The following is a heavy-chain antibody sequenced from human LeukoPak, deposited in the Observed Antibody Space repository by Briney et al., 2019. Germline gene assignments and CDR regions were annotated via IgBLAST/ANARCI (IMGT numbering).Heavy chain of an antibody. CDR3: AKRSPGVIPPYYFDY. CDR2: ISRGGTDT. D-gene: IGHD3-10*01. Sequence: GGSLRLSCAASGFTFSSYAMSRVRQAPGKGLEWVSTISRGGTDTYYADSVSGRFTISRDNSGNTLYLQMNGLRAEDTAVYYCAKRSPGVIPPYYFDYWGQGTLVTVSS. CDR1: GFTFSSYA. J-gene: IGHJ4*02. V-gene: IGHV3-23*01.